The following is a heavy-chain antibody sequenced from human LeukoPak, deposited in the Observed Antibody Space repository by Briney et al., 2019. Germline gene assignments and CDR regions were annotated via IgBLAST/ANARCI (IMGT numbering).Heavy chain of an antibody. CDR3: ASGRGSGSSSSFDY. V-gene: IGHV1-8*01. J-gene: IGHJ4*02. D-gene: IGHD3-10*01. Sequence: GASVKVSCKASGYTLTSYDINWVRQAPGQGLEWMGRMNPNSGNTGYTQKFQGRVTMTTNTSINTAYMELSSLRSEDTAVYYCASGRGSGSSSSFDYWGQGTPVTVSS. CDR1: GYTLTSYD. CDR2: MNPNSGNT.